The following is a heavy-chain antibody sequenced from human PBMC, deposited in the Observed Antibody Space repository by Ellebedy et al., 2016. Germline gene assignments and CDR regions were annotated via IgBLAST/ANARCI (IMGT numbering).Heavy chain of an antibody. Sequence: GESLKISCAASGFTFSSYGMHWVRQAPGKGLEWVSSISSSSSYIYYADSVKGRFTISRDNAKNSLYLQMNSLRAEDTAVYYCARESEESWAGIMVRGVNWFDPWGQGTLVTVSS. CDR2: ISSSSSYI. V-gene: IGHV3-21*01. D-gene: IGHD3-10*01. CDR3: ARESEESWAGIMVRGVNWFDP. CDR1: GFTFSSYG. J-gene: IGHJ5*02.